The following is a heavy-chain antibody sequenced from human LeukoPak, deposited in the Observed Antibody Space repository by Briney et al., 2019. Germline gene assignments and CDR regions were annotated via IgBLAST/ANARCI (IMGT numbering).Heavy chain of an antibody. D-gene: IGHD3-22*01. CDR1: GGSISSGGYY. CDR2: IYYSGST. J-gene: IGHJ4*02. Sequence: ASETLSLTCTVSGGSISSGGYYWSWIRQHPGKGLEWIGYIYYSGSTYYNPSLKSRVTISVDTSKNHFSLKLSSVTAADTAVYYCASVMVYDSSGYYKYHFDYWGQGTLVTVSS. V-gene: IGHV4-31*03. CDR3: ASVMVYDSSGYYKYHFDY.